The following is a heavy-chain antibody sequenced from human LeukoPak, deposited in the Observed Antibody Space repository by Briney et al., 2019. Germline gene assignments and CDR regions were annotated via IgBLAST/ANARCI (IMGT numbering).Heavy chain of an antibody. D-gene: IGHD2-21*01. V-gene: IGHV1-3*01. J-gene: IGHJ4*02. CDR2: INAGNGNT. Sequence: EASVKVSCKASGYTFTTYAIHWVRQAPGQRLEWLGWINAGNGNTKYSQKFQGRVTITRDTSASTAYMELSSLRSEDTAVYYCATGGLRAYCGGDCYASFDYWGQGTLVTVSS. CDR3: ATGGLRAYCGGDCYASFDY. CDR1: GYTFTTYA.